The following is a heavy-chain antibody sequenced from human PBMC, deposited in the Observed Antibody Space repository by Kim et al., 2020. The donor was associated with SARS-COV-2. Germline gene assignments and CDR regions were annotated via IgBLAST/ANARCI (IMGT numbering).Heavy chain of an antibody. D-gene: IGHD3-22*01. V-gene: IGHV4-34*01. Sequence: SETLSLTCAVYGGSFSGYYWSWIRQPPGKGLEWIGEINHSGSTNYNPSLKSRVTISVDTSKNQFSLKLSSVTAADTAVYYCASNYYDSSGYLDAFDIWGQGTMVTVSS. CDR3: ASNYYDSSGYLDAFDI. CDR1: GGSFSGYY. CDR2: INHSGST. J-gene: IGHJ3*02.